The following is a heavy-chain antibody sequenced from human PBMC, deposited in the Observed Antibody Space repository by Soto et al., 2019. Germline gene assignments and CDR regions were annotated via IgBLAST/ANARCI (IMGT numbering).Heavy chain of an antibody. Sequence: QGQLVQSGAEVKKPGASVKVSCKASGYTFTRYGISWVRQAPGQGLEWMGWISGYNGDTKYAQKFQGRVTMTIDTSTTTAFMELRSLTSDDTAVYYCAKNGQPPYYYYGLDVWGPGTTVTVSS. V-gene: IGHV1-18*01. J-gene: IGHJ6*02. D-gene: IGHD2-8*01. CDR1: GYTFTRYG. CDR2: ISGYNGDT. CDR3: AKNGQPPYYYYGLDV.